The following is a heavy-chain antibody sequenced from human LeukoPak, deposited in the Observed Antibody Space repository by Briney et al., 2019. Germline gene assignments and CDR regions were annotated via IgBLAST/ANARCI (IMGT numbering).Heavy chain of an antibody. D-gene: IGHD2-21*02. V-gene: IGHV3-30*04. Sequence: PGGSLRLSCAASGFSFSASSMHWVRQAPGKGLEWVAVISYDGGYCYYADSMKGRFTISRDNSRNTLYLQMNSLRGDDTGVYWCARETGDRRVDYWGQGTLVTVPS. CDR1: GFSFSASS. CDR3: ARETGDRRVDY. J-gene: IGHJ4*02. CDR2: ISYDGGYC.